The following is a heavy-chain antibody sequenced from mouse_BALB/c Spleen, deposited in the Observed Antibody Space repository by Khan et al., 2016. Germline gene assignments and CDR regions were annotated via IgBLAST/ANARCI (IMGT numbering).Heavy chain of an antibody. CDR1: GYSFTNYG. CDR2: INTNTGEP. J-gene: IGHJ2*01. V-gene: IGHV9-3*02. CDR3: GSYGSSAYVDC. Sequence: QIQLEQSGPELKKPGESVKISCKASGYSFTNYGLNWVKQAPGKGIKWMGWINTNTGEPTYAEEFKGRFAFPLETSASTAYVQITNLKNEDTASYLCGSYGSSAYVDCGDQGTAPAVS. D-gene: IGHD1-1*01.